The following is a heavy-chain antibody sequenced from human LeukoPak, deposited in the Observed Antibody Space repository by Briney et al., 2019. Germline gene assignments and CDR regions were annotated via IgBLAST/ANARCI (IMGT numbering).Heavy chain of an antibody. J-gene: IGHJ5*02. CDR1: GCAARTSGGG. Sequence: SGPTLMHPSRTLTHTFTYGGCAARTSGGGVGWIRQPPGKALEWLALIYWDDDKRYSPSLKSRLTITKDTSKNQVVLTMTNMDPVDTATYYCAHGSPWFDPWGQGTLVTVSS. CDR3: AHGSPWFDP. V-gene: IGHV2-5*02. CDR2: IYWDDDK.